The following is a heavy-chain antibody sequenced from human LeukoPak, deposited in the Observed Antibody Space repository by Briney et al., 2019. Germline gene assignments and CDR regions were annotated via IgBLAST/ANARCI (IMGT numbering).Heavy chain of an antibody. CDR2: MYYNGSP. CDR1: GDSINNYY. J-gene: IGHJ4*02. CDR3: AGQTIAARHRGYYFDY. V-gene: IGHV4-59*03. Sequence: SETLSLTCTVSGDSINNYYWSWIRQPPGKGLEWIGYMYYNGSPNYNPSLKSRVTISVDRSKKQFSLKLTSVTAADTAAYYCAGQTIAARHRGYYFDYWGQGTLVTVSS. D-gene: IGHD6-6*01.